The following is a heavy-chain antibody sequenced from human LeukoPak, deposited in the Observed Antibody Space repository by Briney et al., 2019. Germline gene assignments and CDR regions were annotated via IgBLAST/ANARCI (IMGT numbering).Heavy chain of an antibody. V-gene: IGHV4-39*01. CDR3: ARRYYDSSGYYDY. D-gene: IGHD3-22*01. Sequence: SETLSLTCTVSGGSISSSSYYRGWIRQPPGKGLEWIGSIYYSGSTYYNPSLKSRVTISVDTSKNQFSLKLSSVTAADTAVYYCARRYYDSSGYYDYWGQGTLVTVSS. CDR1: GGSISSSSYY. J-gene: IGHJ4*02. CDR2: IYYSGST.